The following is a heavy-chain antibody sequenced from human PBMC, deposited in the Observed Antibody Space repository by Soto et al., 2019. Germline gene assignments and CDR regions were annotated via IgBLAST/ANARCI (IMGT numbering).Heavy chain of an antibody. V-gene: IGHV3-30*18. D-gene: IGHD3-10*01. Sequence: QVQLVESGGGVVQPGRSLRLSCAASGFTFSGYGMHWVRQAPGKGLEWVAVISYDGNNKYYADSVKGRFTISRDNSKNPLYLKMNTLRAEDRAVYYWAKGGRGTYSSYYGRAVGGKGPTVTVPS. CDR2: ISYDGNNK. CDR3: AKGGRGTYSSYYGRAV. CDR1: GFTFSGYG. J-gene: IGHJ6*04.